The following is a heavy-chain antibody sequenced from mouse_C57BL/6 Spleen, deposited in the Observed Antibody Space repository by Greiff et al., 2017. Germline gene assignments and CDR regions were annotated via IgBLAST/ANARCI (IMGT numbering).Heavy chain of an antibody. CDR2: IDPSDSYT. D-gene: IGHD1-1*01. J-gene: IGHJ2*01. CDR3: ARVYGYFDY. CDR1: GYTFTSYW. V-gene: IGHV1-69*01. Sequence: QVQLQQSGAELVMPGASVKLSCKASGYTFTSYWMHWVKQRPGQGLEWIGEIDPSDSYTNYNQKFKGKSTLTVDKSSSTAYMQLSSLTSEDSAVYYCARVYGYFDYWGQGTTLTVSS.